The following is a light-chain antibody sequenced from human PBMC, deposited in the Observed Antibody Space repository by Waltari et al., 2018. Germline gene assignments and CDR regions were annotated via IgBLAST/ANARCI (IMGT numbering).Light chain of an antibody. J-gene: IGLJ3*02. CDR3: SSYAGSNNWV. Sequence: QSALTQPPSASGSPGQSVTISCTGSSSDVGGYNYVSWYQQHPGQAPKLLIYVVSKRPSGVPGRSSGSKSVNTAALTVSGLQADDEADYYCSSYAGSNNWVFGGGTKLTVL. CDR2: VVS. V-gene: IGLV2-8*01. CDR1: SSDVGGYNY.